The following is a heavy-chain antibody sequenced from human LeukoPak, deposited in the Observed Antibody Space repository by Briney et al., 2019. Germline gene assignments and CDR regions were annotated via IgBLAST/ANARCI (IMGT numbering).Heavy chain of an antibody. J-gene: IGHJ4*02. V-gene: IGHV4-59*01. CDR1: GGSISSYY. CDR2: IYYSGST. D-gene: IGHD6-13*01. CDR3: ARRSSSFDY. Sequence: PSETLSLTCTVSGGSISSYYWSWIRQPPRKGLEWIGYIYYSGSTNYNPSLKSRVTISVDTSKNQFSLKLSSVTAADTAVYHCARRSSSFDYWGQGTLVTVSS.